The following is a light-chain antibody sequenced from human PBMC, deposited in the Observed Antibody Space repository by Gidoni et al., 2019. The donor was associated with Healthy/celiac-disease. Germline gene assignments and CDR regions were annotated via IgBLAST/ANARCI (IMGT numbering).Light chain of an antibody. CDR3: MQDLKTPFP. J-gene: IGKJ3*01. CDR1: QSLLHSNGDNY. Sequence: DIVMTPSPLSLPVTPGEPASISCRSSQSLLHSNGDNYLYWYLQKPGQTPQLLIYLASKRASGVPDRFSGGRAGTDFTPHTSSVEAEEDVVYYCMQDLKTPFPFGHGTKVEIK. V-gene: IGKV2-28*01. CDR2: LAS.